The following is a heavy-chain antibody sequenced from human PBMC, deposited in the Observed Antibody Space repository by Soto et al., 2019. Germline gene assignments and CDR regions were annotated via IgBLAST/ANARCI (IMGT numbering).Heavy chain of an antibody. Sequence: PSETLSLTCTVSGVSISSSSYYWGWLRQPPGKGLEWIGYIYHSGSTYYNPSLKSRVTISVDTSKNQFSLKLSSVTAADTAVYYCARERPDGARLDPWGQGTLVTVSS. CDR3: ARERPDGARLDP. V-gene: IGHV4-30-4*08. CDR1: GVSISSSSYY. J-gene: IGHJ5*02. CDR2: IYHSGST. D-gene: IGHD6-6*01.